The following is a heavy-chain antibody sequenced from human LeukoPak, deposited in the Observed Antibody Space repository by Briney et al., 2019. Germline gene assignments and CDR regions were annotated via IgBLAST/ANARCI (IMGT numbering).Heavy chain of an antibody. CDR1: GFTFSSYG. V-gene: IGHV3-33*06. CDR3: AKKYYDILTGYYIDWFDP. Sequence: PGGSLRLSCAASGFTFSSYGMHWVRQAPGKGLERVAVIWYDGSNKYYADSVKGRFTIPRDNSKNTLYLQMNSLRAEDTAVYYCAKKYYDILTGYYIDWFDPWGQGTLVTVSS. D-gene: IGHD3-9*01. J-gene: IGHJ5*02. CDR2: IWYDGSNK.